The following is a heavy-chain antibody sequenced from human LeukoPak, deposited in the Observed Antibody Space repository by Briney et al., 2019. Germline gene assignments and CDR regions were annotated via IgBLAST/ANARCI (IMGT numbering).Heavy chain of an antibody. CDR1: GGSISSSSYY. D-gene: IGHD3-10*01. V-gene: IGHV4-39*07. CDR2: IYYSGST. Sequence: SETLSLTCTVSGGSISSSSYYWGWIRQPPGKGLEWIGSIYYSGSTYYNPSLKSRVTISVDTSKNQFSLKLSSVTAADTAVYYCARDVEGSGSYYSNAYNWFDPWGQGTLVTVSS. J-gene: IGHJ5*02. CDR3: ARDVEGSGSYYSNAYNWFDP.